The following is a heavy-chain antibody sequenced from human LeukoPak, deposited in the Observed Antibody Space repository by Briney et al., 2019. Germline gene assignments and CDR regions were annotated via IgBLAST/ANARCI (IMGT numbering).Heavy chain of an antibody. Sequence: GGSLRLSCAASGFTFSSYSMNWVRQAPGKGLEWVSSISSGSTYIYYADSVKGRFTVSRDNSKNTLYLQMNSLRAEDTAVYYCAKDLGYYGSGSYLDYWGQGTLVTVSS. CDR2: ISSGSTYI. J-gene: IGHJ4*02. CDR1: GFTFSSYS. V-gene: IGHV3-21*04. D-gene: IGHD3-10*01. CDR3: AKDLGYYGSGSYLDY.